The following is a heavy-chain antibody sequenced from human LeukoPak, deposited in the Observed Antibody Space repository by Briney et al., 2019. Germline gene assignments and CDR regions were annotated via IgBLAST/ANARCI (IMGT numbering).Heavy chain of an antibody. CDR2: ISGSGGST. Sequence: PGGSLRLSCAASGFTFSSYAMSWVRQAPGKGLEWVSAISGSGGSTYYADPVKGRFTISRDNSKNTLYLQMNSLRAEDTAVYYCAKDLVVVPAAFWSGWGQGTLVTVSS. CDR3: AKDLVVVPAAFWSG. J-gene: IGHJ4*02. V-gene: IGHV3-23*01. D-gene: IGHD2-2*01. CDR1: GFTFSSYA.